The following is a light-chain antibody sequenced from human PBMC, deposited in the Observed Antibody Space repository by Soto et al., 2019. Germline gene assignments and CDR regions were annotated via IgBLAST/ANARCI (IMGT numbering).Light chain of an antibody. CDR2: AAS. CDR3: QQSYSTPS. CDR1: QSISSW. J-gene: IGKJ5*01. Sequence: IQMTQSPSTLSASVGAIVTMTCRASQSISSWLAWYQQKPGKAPKNLIYAASSLQSGVPSRFSGSGSGTDFTLTISSLQPEDFATYYCQQSYSTPSFGQGTRLEIK. V-gene: IGKV1-39*01.